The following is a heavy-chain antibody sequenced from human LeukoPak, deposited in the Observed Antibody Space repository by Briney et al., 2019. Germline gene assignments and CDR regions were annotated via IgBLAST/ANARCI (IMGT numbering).Heavy chain of an antibody. V-gene: IGHV3-23*05. Sequence: PGGSLRLSCATSGFTFSSHALSWVRQTPGKELEWVSSICVSGSTTYYADSVKGRFTISRDNSRNMLYLQMDSLRAEDTAVYYCTIDLPPKVWFDQWGQGTLVTVSS. J-gene: IGHJ5*02. CDR1: GFTFSSHA. CDR3: TIDLPPKVWFDQ. CDR2: ICVSGSTT.